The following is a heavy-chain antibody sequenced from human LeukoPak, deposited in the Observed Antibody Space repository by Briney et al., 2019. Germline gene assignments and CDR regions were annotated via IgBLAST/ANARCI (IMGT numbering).Heavy chain of an antibody. Sequence: PRRSLRLSCAASGFTFISYGMHWVRQAPGKGLEWVAVIWYDGSNKYYADSVKGRFTISRDNSKNTLYLQMNSLRAEDTAVYYCARKISCGGDCYSLDYWGQGTLVTVSS. CDR3: ARKISCGGDCYSLDY. CDR2: IWYDGSNK. CDR1: GFTFISYG. J-gene: IGHJ4*02. D-gene: IGHD2-21*01. V-gene: IGHV3-33*01.